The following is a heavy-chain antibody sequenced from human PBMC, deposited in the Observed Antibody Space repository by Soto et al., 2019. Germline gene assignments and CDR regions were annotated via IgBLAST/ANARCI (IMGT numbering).Heavy chain of an antibody. V-gene: IGHV3-23*01. J-gene: IGHJ4*02. CDR3: TLHIVVVTAIHNYFES. D-gene: IGHD2-21*02. CDR1: GFTFSSYA. Sequence: EVQLLESGGGLVQPGGSLRLSCAASGFTFSSYAMSWVRQAPGKGLEWVSAISGSGGSTYYADSVKGRFTISRDNSKNTLYLQMNSLKTEDTAVYYCTLHIVVVTAIHNYFESWGQGTLVTVSS. CDR2: ISGSGGST.